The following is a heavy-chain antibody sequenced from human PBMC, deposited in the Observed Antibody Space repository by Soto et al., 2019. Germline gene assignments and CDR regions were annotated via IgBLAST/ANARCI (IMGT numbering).Heavy chain of an antibody. CDR2: INAGNGNT. CDR3: ARAYGGYSSSWYHYYYYGMDL. D-gene: IGHD6-13*01. V-gene: IGHV1-3*01. CDR1: GYTFTSYA. Sequence: QVQLVQSGAEVKKPGASVKVSCKASGYTFTSYAVHWVRQAPGPRLEWMGWINAGNGNTKYSQKFQGRVTITRDTSASTTYMELSSLRSDDTAEYYFARAYGGYSSSWYHYYYYGMDLWGQGTTVTVSS. J-gene: IGHJ6*02.